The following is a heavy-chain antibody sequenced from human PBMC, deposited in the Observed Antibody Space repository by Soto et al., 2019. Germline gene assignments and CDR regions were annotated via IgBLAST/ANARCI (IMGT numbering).Heavy chain of an antibody. D-gene: IGHD6-6*01. CDR1: GGSFSGYY. CDR3: ARGRLPEYSSSSGYYYYIDG. J-gene: IGHJ6*03. CDR2: INHSGST. V-gene: IGHV4-34*01. Sequence: SETLSLTCAVYGGSFSGYYWSWIRQPPGKGLEWIGEINHSGSTNYNPSLKSRVTISVDTSKNQFSLKLSSVTAADTAVYYCARGRLPEYSSSSGYYYYIDGWAKGTTVTFSS.